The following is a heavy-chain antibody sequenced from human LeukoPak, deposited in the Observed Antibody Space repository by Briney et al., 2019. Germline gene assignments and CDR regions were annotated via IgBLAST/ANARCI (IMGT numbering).Heavy chain of an antibody. CDR1: GYTFTSYG. CDR2: ISAYNGNT. V-gene: IGHV1-18*01. Sequence: GASVKVSCKASGYTFTSYGISWVRQAPGQELEWMGWISAYNGNTNYAQKLQGRVAMTRNTSITTAYMELSSLRSEDTAVYYCARGLGRTAMVTRGGVRFDYWGQGTLVTVSS. D-gene: IGHD5-18*01. CDR3: ARGLGRTAMVTRGGVRFDY. J-gene: IGHJ4*02.